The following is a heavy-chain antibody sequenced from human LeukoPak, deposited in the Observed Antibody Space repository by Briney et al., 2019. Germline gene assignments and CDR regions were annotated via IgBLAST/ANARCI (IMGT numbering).Heavy chain of an antibody. CDR3: ARDRGYIYAKKSSEYYYMDV. Sequence: GGTLRLSCAASGFTFSSYGMSWVRQAPGKGLEWVSGISGSGGSTYYADSVKGRFTISRDNAKNSLYLQMINLRSEDTAVYYCARDRGYIYAKKSSEYYYMDVWGKGTTVTISS. V-gene: IGHV3-23*01. CDR1: GFTFSSYG. D-gene: IGHD3-10*01. CDR2: ISGSGGST. J-gene: IGHJ6*03.